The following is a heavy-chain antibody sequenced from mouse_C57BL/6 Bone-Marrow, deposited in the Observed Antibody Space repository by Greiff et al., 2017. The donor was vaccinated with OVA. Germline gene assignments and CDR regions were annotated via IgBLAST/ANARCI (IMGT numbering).Heavy chain of an antibody. CDR1: GYTFTSYG. CDR3: ARLTGTSMDY. D-gene: IGHD4-1*01. J-gene: IGHJ4*01. Sequence: VQLQQSGAELARPGASVKLSCKASGYTFTSYGISWVKQRTGQGLEWIGRIDPNSGGTKYNEKFKSKATLTVDKPSSTAYMQLSSLTSEDSAVYYCARLTGTSMDYWGQGTSVTVSS. CDR2: IDPNSGGT. V-gene: IGHV1-72*01.